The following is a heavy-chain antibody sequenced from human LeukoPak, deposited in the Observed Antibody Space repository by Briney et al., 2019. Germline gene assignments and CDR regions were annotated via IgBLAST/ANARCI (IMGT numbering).Heavy chain of an antibody. CDR2: IYTSGST. D-gene: IGHD3-16*01. CDR1: GGSISIYY. Sequence: SETLSLTCTVSGGSISIYYWSWIRQPAGKGLEWIGRIYTSGSTNYDPSLKSRVTMSVDTSKNQFSLKLSSVTAADTAVYYCAGRGEALFDYWGQGTLVTVSS. V-gene: IGHV4-4*07. CDR3: AGRGEALFDY. J-gene: IGHJ4*02.